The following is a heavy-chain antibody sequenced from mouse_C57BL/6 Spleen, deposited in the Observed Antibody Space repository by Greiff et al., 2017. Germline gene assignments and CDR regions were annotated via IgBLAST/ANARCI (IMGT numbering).Heavy chain of an antibody. CDR1: GYTFTSYW. J-gene: IGHJ1*03. CDR2: IDPNSGGT. CDR3: ARGDWDEWYFDV. D-gene: IGHD4-1*01. V-gene: IGHV1-72*01. Sequence: QVQLQQPGAELVQPGASVKLSCKASGYTFTSYWMHWVKQRPGRGLEWIGRIDPNSGGTKYNEKFKSKATLTVDKPSSTAYLQLSSLTSEDSAVYYCARGDWDEWYFDVWGTGTTVTVSS.